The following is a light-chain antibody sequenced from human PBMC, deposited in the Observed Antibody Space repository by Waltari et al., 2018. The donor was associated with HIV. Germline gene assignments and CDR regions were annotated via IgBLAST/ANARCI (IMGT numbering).Light chain of an antibody. CDR1: SSNVGCYNL. Sequence: QSALTQPASVSGSPGQSITISCTGTSSNVGCYNLVSWYQQHPGLPPKLMNYEVSKRPSGVSNRFAGAKSGNTASLTISGLQAEDEADDYCCSYTGTNPFLLVGGGTKLTVL. V-gene: IGLV2-23*02. CDR2: EVS. J-gene: IGLJ2*01. CDR3: CSYTGTNPFLL.